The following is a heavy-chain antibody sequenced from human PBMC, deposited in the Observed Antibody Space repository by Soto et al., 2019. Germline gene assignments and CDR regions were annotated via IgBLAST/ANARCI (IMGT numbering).Heavy chain of an antibody. J-gene: IGHJ5*02. CDR3: ADAGRSSGPGGRFAP. V-gene: IGHV1-69*01. D-gene: IGHD6-19*01. CDR2: IIPIFGTA. CDR1: GGTFSSYA. Sequence: QVQLVQSGAEVKKPGSSVKVSCKASGGTFSSYAISWVRQAPGQGLEWMGGIIPIFGTANYAQKFRGRVTITGDHSKGTAYMERGRLRFEVTAVYHRADAGRSSGPGGRFAPWGQGTLVTVSS.